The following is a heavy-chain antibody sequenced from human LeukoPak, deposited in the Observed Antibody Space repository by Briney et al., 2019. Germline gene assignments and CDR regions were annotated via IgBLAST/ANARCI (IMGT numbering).Heavy chain of an antibody. Sequence: GGSLRLSCAASGFTFSSYGMHWVRQAPGKGLEWVAVISYDGSNKYYADSVKGRFTISRDNSENTLYLQMNSLRAEDTAVYYCAKGRATYGSGIIDYWGQGTLVTVSS. CDR1: GFTFSSYG. D-gene: IGHD3-10*01. CDR3: AKGRATYGSGIIDY. J-gene: IGHJ4*02. CDR2: ISYDGSNK. V-gene: IGHV3-30*18.